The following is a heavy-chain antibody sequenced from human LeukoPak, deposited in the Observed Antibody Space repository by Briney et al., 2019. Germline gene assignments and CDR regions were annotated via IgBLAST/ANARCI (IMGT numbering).Heavy chain of an antibody. CDR2: IYYSGSA. Sequence: SSETLSLTCTGSRGSVSSGSYYWSWIRQPPGKGLEWIGYIYYSGSANYNPSLKSPVTISVDTSKNQFSLKLSSVTAADTAVYYCARAPVSSGWYYFDYWGQGTLVTVSS. V-gene: IGHV4-61*01. D-gene: IGHD6-19*01. CDR3: ARAPVSSGWYYFDY. J-gene: IGHJ4*02. CDR1: RGSVSSGSYY.